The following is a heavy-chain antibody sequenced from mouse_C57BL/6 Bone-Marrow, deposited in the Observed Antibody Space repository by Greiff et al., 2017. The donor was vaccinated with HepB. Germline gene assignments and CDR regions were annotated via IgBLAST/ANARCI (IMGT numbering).Heavy chain of an antibody. D-gene: IGHD2-4*01. J-gene: IGHJ3*01. Sequence: EVKLMESGGDLVKPGGSLKLSCAASGFTFSSYGMSWVRQTPDKRLEWVATISSGGSYTYYPDSVKGRFTISRDNAKNTLYLQMSSLKSEDTAMYYCARHSYYDYVWFAYWGQGTLVTVSA. CDR1: GFTFSSYG. CDR2: ISSGGSYT. V-gene: IGHV5-6*01. CDR3: ARHSYYDYVWFAY.